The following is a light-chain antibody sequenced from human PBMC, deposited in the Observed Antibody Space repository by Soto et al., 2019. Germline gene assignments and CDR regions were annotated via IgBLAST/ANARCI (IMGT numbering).Light chain of an antibody. Sequence: QSVLTQPPSASGTPGQRVTLSCSGSSSNIETNTVSWYQQLPGTAPKLLIYTNNQRPSGVPDRFSGSKSGTSASLASSGLQSEDEADYYCAAWDDSLNGWVFGGGTKLTVL. V-gene: IGLV1-44*01. CDR1: SSNIETNT. CDR3: AAWDDSLNGWV. J-gene: IGLJ3*02. CDR2: TNN.